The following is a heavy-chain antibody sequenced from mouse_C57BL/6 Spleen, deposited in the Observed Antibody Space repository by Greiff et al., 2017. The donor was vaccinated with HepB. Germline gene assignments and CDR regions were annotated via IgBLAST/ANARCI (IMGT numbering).Heavy chain of an antibody. D-gene: IGHD1-1*01. Sequence: QVQVPQSGPGPVAPSQSPSITCTVSGVLLTSYGVDWVRQPPGKGVEWLGVIWGGGSTNYNSALMSRLSISKDNSKSQVFLKMNSLQTDDTAMYYCAKRGYGSSFAYWGQGTLVTVSA. CDR2: IWGGGST. J-gene: IGHJ3*01. CDR1: GVLLTSYG. CDR3: AKRGYGSSFAY. V-gene: IGHV2-9*01.